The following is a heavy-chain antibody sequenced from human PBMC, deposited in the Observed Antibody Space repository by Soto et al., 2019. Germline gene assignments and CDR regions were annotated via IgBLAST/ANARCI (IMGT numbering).Heavy chain of an antibody. CDR1: SGSFSGYY. J-gene: IGHJ4*02. CDR3: ARGGLTTVPPLT. Sequence: QMQLQQWGAGLLKPSETLSLTCAVYSGSFSGYYYYWIRQPPGKGLEWIGEINRSGSTNYNPSLKSRVTISVDTSKNQFSLTLSSVTAADTAIYYCARGGLTTVPPLTWGQGTLVTVSS. D-gene: IGHD4-17*01. CDR2: INRSGST. V-gene: IGHV4-34*01.